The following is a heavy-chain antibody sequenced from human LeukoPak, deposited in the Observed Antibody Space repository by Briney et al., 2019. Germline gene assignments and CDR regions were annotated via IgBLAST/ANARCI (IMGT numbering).Heavy chain of an antibody. CDR3: ARDWDSSGYYYPGTFDI. CDR2: ISSSSSTI. J-gene: IGHJ3*02. Sequence: PGGSLRLSCAASGFTFSSYSMNWVRQAPGEGLEWVSYISSSSSTIYYADSVKGRFTISRDNAKNSLYLQMNSLRAEDTAVYYCARDWDSSGYYYPGTFDIWGQGTMVTVSS. CDR1: GFTFSSYS. D-gene: IGHD3-22*01. V-gene: IGHV3-48*04.